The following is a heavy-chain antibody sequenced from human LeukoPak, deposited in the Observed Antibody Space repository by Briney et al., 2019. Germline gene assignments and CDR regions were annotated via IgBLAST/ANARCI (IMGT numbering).Heavy chain of an antibody. CDR3: AKDRPYYYYMDV. Sequence: SGGSLRLSCAASGFTFSSYGMSWVRQAPGKGLEWVSAISGSGGSTYYADSVKGRFTISRDNSKNTLYLQMNSLRAEDTAVYYCAKDRPYYYYMDVWGKGTTVTISS. V-gene: IGHV3-23*01. J-gene: IGHJ6*03. D-gene: IGHD6-6*01. CDR2: ISGSGGST. CDR1: GFTFSSYG.